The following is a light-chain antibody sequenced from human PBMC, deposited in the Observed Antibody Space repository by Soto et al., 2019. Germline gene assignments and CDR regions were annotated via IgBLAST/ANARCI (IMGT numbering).Light chain of an antibody. CDR1: SGSVSILSY. Sequence: QTVVTQEPSFSVSPGGTVTLTCGLTSGSVSILSYPSWYQQTPGQTPRTLIYSTNTRSSGVPDRFSGSILGTKAALTITGXXXXXESHYYCALYLGSGIMVFGGGTQLTVL. J-gene: IGLJ7*01. CDR3: ALYLGSGIMV. CDR2: STN. V-gene: IGLV8-61*01.